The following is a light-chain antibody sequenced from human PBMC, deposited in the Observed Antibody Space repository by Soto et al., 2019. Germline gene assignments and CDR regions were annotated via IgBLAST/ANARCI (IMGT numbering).Light chain of an antibody. Sequence: QSGLTPPASVSGSRGPSITISCTGTSSDIGHYDYGSGYQQHPCKAPKLMIDHVTDRPSGVSNRYSGSKSGNSASLTISGLQADDEADYYCCSRTTSHTYVFGSGAKVTVL. V-gene: IGLV2-14*03. J-gene: IGLJ1*01. CDR3: CSRTTSHTYV. CDR1: SSDIGHYDY. CDR2: HVT.